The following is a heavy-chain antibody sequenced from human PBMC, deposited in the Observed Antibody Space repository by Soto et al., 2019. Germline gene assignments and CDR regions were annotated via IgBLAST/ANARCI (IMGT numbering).Heavy chain of an antibody. V-gene: IGHV4-34*09. CDR3: ARFGGYGAAFDI. CDR2: INHSGST. J-gene: IGHJ3*02. CDR1: GGSFSGCY. Sequence: SETLSLTCAVYGGSFSGCYWTWIRQPPGTGLEWIGEINHSGSTNYNPSLKSRVTISVDTSKNQFSLKLSSVTAADTAVYYCARFGGYGAAFDIWGQGTMVTVSS. D-gene: IGHD3-16*01.